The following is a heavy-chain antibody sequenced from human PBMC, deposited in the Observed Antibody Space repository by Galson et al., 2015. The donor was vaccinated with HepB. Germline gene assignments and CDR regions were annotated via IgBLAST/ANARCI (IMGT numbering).Heavy chain of an antibody. CDR2: IDYSGT. Sequence: SLRLSCAASEFTFSSYAMNWVRQAPGKGLEWVSGIDYSGTYYADSVKGRFTISRDNSKNTVYLDMNNLRAEDTAVYYCAKPTLRDWYFDLWGRGTLVTVSA. D-gene: IGHD4-11*01. CDR3: AKPTLRDWYFDL. J-gene: IGHJ2*01. V-gene: IGHV3-23*01. CDR1: EFTFSSYA.